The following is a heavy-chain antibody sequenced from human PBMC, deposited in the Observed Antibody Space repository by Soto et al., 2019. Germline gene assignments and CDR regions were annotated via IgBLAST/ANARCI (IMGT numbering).Heavy chain of an antibody. J-gene: IGHJ4*02. CDR2: IWYDGSNK. CDR1: GFTFSSYG. D-gene: IGHD6-13*01. CDR3: ARGIAAAGTREFDY. Sequence: GGSLRVSCAASGFTFSSYGMHWVRQAPGKGLEWVAVIWYDGSNKYYADSVKGRFTISRDNSKNTLYLQMNSLRAEDTAVYYCARGIAAAGTREFDYWGQGTLVTVSS. V-gene: IGHV3-33*01.